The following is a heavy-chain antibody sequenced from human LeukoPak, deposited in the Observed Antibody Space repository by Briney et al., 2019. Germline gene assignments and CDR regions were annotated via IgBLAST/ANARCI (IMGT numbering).Heavy chain of an antibody. CDR1: GYTFTGYY. V-gene: IGHV1-2*02. J-gene: IGHJ5*02. CDR3: ARDRSDGAGFDP. CDR2: INPNSGGT. Sequence: ASVKVSCKASGYTFTGYYMHWVRQAPGQGLEWMGWINPNSGGTNYAQKFQGRVTMTRDTSISTAYMELSRLRSDDTAVYYCARDRSDGAGFDPWGQGTLVTVSS. D-gene: IGHD1-26*01.